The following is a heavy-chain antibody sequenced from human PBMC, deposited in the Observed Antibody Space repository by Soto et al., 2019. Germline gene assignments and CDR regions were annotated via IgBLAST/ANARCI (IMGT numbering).Heavy chain of an antibody. J-gene: IGHJ4*02. D-gene: IGHD2-15*01. CDR2: INPNSGGT. CDR1: GYTFTGYY. V-gene: IGHV1-2*04. CDR3: AYCSGGSCYEFDY. Sequence: ASVKVSCKASGYTFTGYYMHWVRQAPGQGLEWMGWINPNSGGTNYAQKFQGWVTMTRDTSISTAYMELSRLRSDDTAVYYCAYCSGGSCYEFDYWGQGTLVTVS.